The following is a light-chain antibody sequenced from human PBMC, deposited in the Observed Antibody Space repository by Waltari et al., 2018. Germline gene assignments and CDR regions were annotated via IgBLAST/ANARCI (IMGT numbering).Light chain of an antibody. CDR2: DAS. CDR3: QQRSNWHS. Sequence: EIVLTQSPATLSLSPGERATLSCRASQGISTYLAWYQQKPGQAPRLLIYDASNSATGVPARFSVSGSGTDFTLTISSLEPEDCAVYYCQQRSNWHSFGGGTKVEIE. J-gene: IGKJ4*01. CDR1: QGISTY. V-gene: IGKV3-11*01.